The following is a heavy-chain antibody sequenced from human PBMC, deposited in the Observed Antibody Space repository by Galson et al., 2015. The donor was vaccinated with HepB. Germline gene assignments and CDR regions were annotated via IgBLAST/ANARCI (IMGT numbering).Heavy chain of an antibody. CDR1: GFTFSSYS. V-gene: IGHV3-21*01. CDR3: ARDLVSNGPSLLLWFGELSASFDY. Sequence: SLRLSCAASGFTFSSYSMNWVRQAPGKGLEWVSSISSSSSYIYYADSVKGRFTISRDNAKNSLYLQMNSLRAEDTAVYYCARDLVSNGPSLLLWFGELSASFDYWGQGTLVTVSS. J-gene: IGHJ4*02. D-gene: IGHD3-10*01. CDR2: ISSSSSYI.